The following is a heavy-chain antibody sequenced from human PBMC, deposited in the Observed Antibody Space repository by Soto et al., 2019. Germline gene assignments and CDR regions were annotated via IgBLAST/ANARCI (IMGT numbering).Heavy chain of an antibody. CDR3: AKGLRRLLRTQYYYGLDV. V-gene: IGHV3-23*01. CDR2: ISGSGGST. CDR1: GFTFSPYA. D-gene: IGHD3-10*01. J-gene: IGHJ6*02. Sequence: VGSLRLSCAASGFTFSPYAMSWVRQAPGKGLEWVSSISGSGGSTHYADSVKGRFTVSRDNSKRALSLQMSSLREEDTATYYCAKGLRRLLRTQYYYGLDVWGRGTTVTVSS.